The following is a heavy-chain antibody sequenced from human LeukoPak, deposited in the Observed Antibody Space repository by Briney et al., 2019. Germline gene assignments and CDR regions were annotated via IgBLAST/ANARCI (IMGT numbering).Heavy chain of an antibody. CDR2: INTGNGNT. CDR1: RYTFTDFG. CDR3: ARCGYSDAWSCDH. D-gene: IGHD5-18*01. V-gene: IGHV1-3*04. J-gene: IGHJ5*02. Sequence: GASVKVSCKTSRYTFTDFGVHWVRQAPGQRLEWMGWINTGNGNTKYSQKFQGRVTITRDTSASTAYMELSSLRSEHTAVYYCARCGYSDAWSCDHWGQGTLVTVSS.